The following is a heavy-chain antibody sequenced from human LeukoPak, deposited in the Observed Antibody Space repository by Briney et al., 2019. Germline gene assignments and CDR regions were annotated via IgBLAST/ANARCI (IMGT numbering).Heavy chain of an antibody. J-gene: IGHJ4*02. V-gene: IGHV3-49*03. Sequence: PGGSLRLSCATSGFNFGDYAMTWFRQVAGKGLEWVGCIRSKIYGGATEYAASVKGRFTMSRDDSKRIAYLQMNSLVIEDTAVYYCVPGRRFGGPTNDYWGLGTLVTVSS. CDR3: VPGRRFGGPTNDY. D-gene: IGHD3-10*01. CDR2: IRSKIYGGAT. CDR1: GFNFGDYA.